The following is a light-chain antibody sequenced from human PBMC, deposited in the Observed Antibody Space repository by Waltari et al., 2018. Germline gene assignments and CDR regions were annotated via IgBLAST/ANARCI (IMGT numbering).Light chain of an antibody. Sequence: QSALTQPASVSGSPGQSITISCTGTSSDVGFYNFVSWYQHHPGKVPKPMIYEVSNRPSGVSNRFSGSKSGNTASLTISELQAEDEADYYCSSYTGRSTLYVFGTGTTVTVL. V-gene: IGLV2-14*01. CDR2: EVS. CDR1: SSDVGFYNF. CDR3: SSYTGRSTLYV. J-gene: IGLJ1*01.